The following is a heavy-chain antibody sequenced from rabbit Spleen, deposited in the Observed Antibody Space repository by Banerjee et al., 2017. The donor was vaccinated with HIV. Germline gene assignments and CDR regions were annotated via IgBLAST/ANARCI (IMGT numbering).Heavy chain of an antibody. Sequence: QEQLVESGGGLVKPGASLTLTCKASGFSFSSGYYMCWVRQAPGKGLEWIACIYNGDGSTYYANWAKGRFTISKTSSTTVTLQMTSLTAADTATYFCARDSGSSFSSYGMDLWGPGTLVTVS. CDR2: IYNGDGST. V-gene: IGHV1S45*01. D-gene: IGHD8-1*01. J-gene: IGHJ6*01. CDR3: ARDSGSSFSSYGMDL. CDR1: GFSFSSGYY.